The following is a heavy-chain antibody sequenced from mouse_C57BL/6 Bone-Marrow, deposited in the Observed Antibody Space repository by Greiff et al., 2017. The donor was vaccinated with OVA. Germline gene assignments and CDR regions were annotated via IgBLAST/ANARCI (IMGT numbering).Heavy chain of an antibody. D-gene: IGHD1-1*01. CDR1: GYTFTSYW. V-gene: IGHV1-55*01. Sequence: VQLQQSGAELVKPGASVKMSCKASGYTFTSYWITWVKQRPGQGLEWIGDIYPGSGSTNYNEKFKSKATLTVDTSSSTAYMQLSSLTSEDSAVYYCARRVTTVVAHWYFDVWGTGTTVTVSS. CDR3: ARRVTTVVAHWYFDV. J-gene: IGHJ1*03. CDR2: IYPGSGST.